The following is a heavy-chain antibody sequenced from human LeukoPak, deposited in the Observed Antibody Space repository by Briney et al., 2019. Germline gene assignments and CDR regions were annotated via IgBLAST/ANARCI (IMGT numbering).Heavy chain of an antibody. CDR2: ISAGGETT. V-gene: IGHV3-23*01. CDR1: GFTLNSSA. Sequence: GGSLRLSCAASGFTLNSSAVTWVRPAPGGGLEWVSSISAGGETTHYADSVKGRFTISRDNSKNTLLLQMNSLRAEDTAVYYCAKDEEGQVTPDYWGQGALVTVSS. CDR3: AKDEEGQVTPDY. J-gene: IGHJ4*02. D-gene: IGHD5-18*01.